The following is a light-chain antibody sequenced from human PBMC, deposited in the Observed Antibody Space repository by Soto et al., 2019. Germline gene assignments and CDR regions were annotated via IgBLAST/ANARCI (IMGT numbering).Light chain of an antibody. CDR3: QAWDTSTVV. CDR1: KLGNKY. J-gene: IGLJ2*01. CDR2: QDT. V-gene: IGLV3-1*01. Sequence: SYELTQPPSVSVSPGQTARITCSGGKLGNKYACWYQQKPGQSPVLVIYQDTTRPSGIPERFSGSNSGNTATLTISGTQAMDEADYYCQAWDTSTVVFGGGTQLTVL.